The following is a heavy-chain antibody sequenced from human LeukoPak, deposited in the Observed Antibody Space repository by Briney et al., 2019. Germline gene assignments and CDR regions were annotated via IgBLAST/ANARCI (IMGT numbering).Heavy chain of an antibody. CDR2: IYYSGST. J-gene: IGHJ4*02. CDR3: ARARGYFDY. V-gene: IGHV4-59*01. Sequence: PSETLSLTCTVSGGAISSYYWSWIRQPPGKGLEWIGYIYYSGSTNYNPSLKSRVTISVATSKNQFSLKLSSVTAADPAVYFCARARGYFDYWGQGTLVTVSS. CDR1: GGAISSYY.